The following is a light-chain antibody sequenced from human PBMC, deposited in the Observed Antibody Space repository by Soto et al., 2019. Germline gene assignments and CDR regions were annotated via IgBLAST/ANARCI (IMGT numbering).Light chain of an antibody. CDR1: DSDVGGYNY. Sequence: QSALTQPASVSGSPGQSITISCTGTDSDVGGYNYVSWYQQHPGKAPKLIIYEVSNRPSGVSTRFSGSKSGNTASLTISGLQAEDEADYYCSSYTTSSTPYVFGTGTKVT. CDR2: EVS. V-gene: IGLV2-14*01. J-gene: IGLJ1*01. CDR3: SSYTTSSTPYV.